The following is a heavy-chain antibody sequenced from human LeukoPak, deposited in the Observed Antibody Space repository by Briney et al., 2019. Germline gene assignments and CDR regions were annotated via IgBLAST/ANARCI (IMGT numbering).Heavy chain of an antibody. D-gene: IGHD3-22*01. CDR3: ARYYDSSGYLFYYFDY. CDR1: GYSISSGYY. J-gene: IGHJ4*02. Sequence: SETLSITCAVSGYSISSGYYWGWIRQPPGKGLEWIGSIYHSGSTYYNPSLKSRVTISVDTSKNQFSLKLSSVTAADTAVYYCARYYDSSGYLFYYFDYWGQGTLVTVSS. CDR2: IYHSGST. V-gene: IGHV4-38-2*01.